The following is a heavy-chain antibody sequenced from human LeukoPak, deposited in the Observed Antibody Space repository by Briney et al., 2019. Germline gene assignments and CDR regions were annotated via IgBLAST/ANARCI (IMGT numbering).Heavy chain of an antibody. D-gene: IGHD3-22*01. CDR3: ARQPNYFDTRGYLSHAFDI. CDR1: GYRFSNYW. V-gene: IGHV5-51*01. Sequence: PGESLKISCKGSGYRFSNYWIAWVRQMPGKGLEWRGLIYPGDSDTKYNPSFQGQVTIPADKSISTVYLQWSSLRASDTAMYYCARQPNYFDTRGYLSHAFDIWGQGTMVTVS. J-gene: IGHJ3*02. CDR2: IYPGDSDT.